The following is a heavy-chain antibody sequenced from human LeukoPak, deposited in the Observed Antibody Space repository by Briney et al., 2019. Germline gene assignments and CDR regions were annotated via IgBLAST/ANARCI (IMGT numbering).Heavy chain of an antibody. D-gene: IGHD6-19*01. CDR1: GYTFTSYG. J-gene: IGHJ5*02. V-gene: IGHV1-18*01. Sequence: ASVKVSCKASGYTFTSYGISWVRQAPGQGLEWMGWMSAYNGNTNYAQKLQGRVTMTTDTSTSTAYMELSSLGSEDTAVYCCARDLVSGRGWSFFWFDPWGQGPLVTVSS. CDR3: ARDLVSGRGWSFFWFDP. CDR2: MSAYNGNT.